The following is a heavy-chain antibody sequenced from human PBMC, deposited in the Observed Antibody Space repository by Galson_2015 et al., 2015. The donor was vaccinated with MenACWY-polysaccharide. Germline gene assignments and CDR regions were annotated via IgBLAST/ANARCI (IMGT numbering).Heavy chain of an antibody. J-gene: IGHJ6*01. CDR3: ARGHDDLWSVYRHYYFGLDV. D-gene: IGHD3-3*01. CDR1: EFDLSTYW. Sequence: SLRLSCAASEFDLSTYWMHWVRQVPGKGPVWVSRINSDETSTSYADSVKGRFSISRDNAKSTLYLQMNSLRAEDTAVYYCARGHDDLWSVYRHYYFGLDVWGQGTTVTVSS. CDR2: INSDETST. V-gene: IGHV3-74*01.